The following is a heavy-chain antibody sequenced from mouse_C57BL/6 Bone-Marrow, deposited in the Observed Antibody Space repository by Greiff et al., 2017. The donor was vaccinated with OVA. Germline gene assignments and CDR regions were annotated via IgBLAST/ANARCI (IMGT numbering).Heavy chain of an antibody. CDR2: INPYNGDT. Sequence: VQLKESGPELVKPGDSVKISCKASGYSFTGYFMNWVMQSHGKSLEWIGRINPYNGDTFYNQKFKGKATLTVDKSSSTAHMELRSLTSEDSAVYYCARPAYSNPRFAYWGQGTLVTVSA. V-gene: IGHV1-20*01. CDR3: ARPAYSNPRFAY. J-gene: IGHJ3*01. D-gene: IGHD2-5*01. CDR1: GYSFTGYF.